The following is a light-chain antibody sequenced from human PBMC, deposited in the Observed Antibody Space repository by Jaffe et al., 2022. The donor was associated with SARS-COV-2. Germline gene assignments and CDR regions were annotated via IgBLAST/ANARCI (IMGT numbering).Light chain of an antibody. CDR2: AAS. CDR1: QSVGSNY. CDR3: QQYDSLRT. V-gene: IGKV3-20*01. Sequence: EIVLTQSPGTLSLSPGERATLSCRASQSVGSNYLAWYQQKPGQAPRLLIYAASSRATGIPDRFSGSWSGTDFTLTISRLEPEDFAVYYCQQYDSLRTFGQGTKLEIK. J-gene: IGKJ2*01.